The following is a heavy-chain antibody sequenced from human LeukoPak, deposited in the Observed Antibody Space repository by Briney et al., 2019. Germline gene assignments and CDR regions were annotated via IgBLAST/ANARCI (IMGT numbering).Heavy chain of an antibody. J-gene: IGHJ5*02. D-gene: IGHD4-23*01. CDR1: GFTFSSYG. V-gene: IGHV3-33*01. CDR3: ARGRPTTVVTPVPWFDP. CDR2: IWYDGSNK. Sequence: PGRSLRLSCAASGFTFSSYGMHWVRQAPGKGLEWVAVIWYDGSNKYYADSVKGRFTISRDNSKNTLYLQMNSLRAEDTAVYYCARGRPTTVVTPVPWFDPWGQGTLVTVSS.